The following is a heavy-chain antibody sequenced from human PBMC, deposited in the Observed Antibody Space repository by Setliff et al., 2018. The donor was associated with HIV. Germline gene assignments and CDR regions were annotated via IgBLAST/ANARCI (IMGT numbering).Heavy chain of an antibody. J-gene: IGHJ4*02. Sequence: EASVKVSCKASGYTFTNFYIHWVRQAPGQGLEWLGMINPSGGSTTYAQKFQGRVTMTRDTSISTAYMEVSRLRSDDTAVYYCATDRTQTGISMVRGRLTDPARYPLDYWGPGTLVTVSS. V-gene: IGHV1-2*02. CDR2: INPSGGST. D-gene: IGHD3-10*01. CDR3: ATDRTQTGISMVRGRLTDPARYPLDY. CDR1: GYTFTNFY.